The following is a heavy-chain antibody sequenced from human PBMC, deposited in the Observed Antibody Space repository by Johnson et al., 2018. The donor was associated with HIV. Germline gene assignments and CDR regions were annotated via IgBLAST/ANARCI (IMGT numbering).Heavy chain of an antibody. D-gene: IGHD1-26*01. V-gene: IGHV3-74*02. Sequence: VQLVESGGGLVQPGGSLRLSCAASEFTFSNYWMHWVRQGLGKGLVWVSRINSDGSSTSYEDSVKGRFTISRDNAKNTLYLQMNSLRAEDTAVYYCARGRASWELYDAFEIWGQGTMVIVSS. CDR2: INSDGSST. J-gene: IGHJ3*02. CDR3: ARGRASWELYDAFEI. CDR1: EFTFSNYW.